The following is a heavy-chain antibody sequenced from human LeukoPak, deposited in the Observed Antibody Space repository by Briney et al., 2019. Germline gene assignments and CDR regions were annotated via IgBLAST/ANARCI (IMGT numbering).Heavy chain of an antibody. V-gene: IGHV4-4*07. CDR1: GGSISSDY. J-gene: IGHJ4*02. CDR2: IYTSGST. CDR3: AREGYDFWSGYQYYFDY. D-gene: IGHD3-3*01. Sequence: SETLSLTCTVSGGSISSDYWSWIRHPAGKGLERIGRIYTSGSTNYNPSLKSRVTMSVDTSKNQFCLQLSSVTAADTAVYYCAREGYDFWSGYQYYFDYWGQGALVTVSS.